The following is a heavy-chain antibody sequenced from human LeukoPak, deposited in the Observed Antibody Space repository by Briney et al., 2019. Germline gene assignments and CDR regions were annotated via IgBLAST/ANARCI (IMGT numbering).Heavy chain of an antibody. CDR3: ASLPYCSSTSCYEFFDY. J-gene: IGHJ4*02. CDR1: GGSFSGYY. V-gene: IGHV4-34*01. D-gene: IGHD2-2*01. Sequence: PSETLSLTCAVYGGSFSGYYWSWIRQPPGKGLEWIGEINHSGSTNYNPSLKSRVTISVDTSKNQFSLKLSSVTAADTAVYYCASLPYCSSTSCYEFFDYWGQGTLVTASS. CDR2: INHSGST.